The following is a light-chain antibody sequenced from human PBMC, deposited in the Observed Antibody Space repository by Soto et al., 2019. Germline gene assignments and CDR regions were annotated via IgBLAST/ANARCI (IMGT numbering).Light chain of an antibody. J-gene: IGKJ2*01. V-gene: IGKV3-20*01. CDR2: GAS. Sequence: EIVLTQSPGTLSLSPGERATLSCRASQSVSYVAWYLQKPGQAPRLLIYGASSRATGIPDRISGSGSETDFTLTISRLEPEDFAVYYCQQYGSSPPYTFGQGTKLEIK. CDR1: QSVSY. CDR3: QQYGSSPPYT.